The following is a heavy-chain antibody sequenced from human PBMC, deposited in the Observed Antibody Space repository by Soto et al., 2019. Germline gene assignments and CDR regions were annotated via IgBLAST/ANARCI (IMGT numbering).Heavy chain of an antibody. V-gene: IGHV1-18*01. CDR3: ARDTRGGADAFDI. J-gene: IGHJ3*02. D-gene: IGHD2-15*01. Sequence: QVQLVQSGAEVKKPGASVQVSCKASGYTFTSFGISWVLEAPGQGLERMGWISAYNCNTNYAENLQGRVTMTTDTSTSTVYMGLSSLRSDDTAVYYCARDTRGGADAFDIWGQGTEVTVSS. CDR1: GYTFTSFG. CDR2: ISAYNCNT.